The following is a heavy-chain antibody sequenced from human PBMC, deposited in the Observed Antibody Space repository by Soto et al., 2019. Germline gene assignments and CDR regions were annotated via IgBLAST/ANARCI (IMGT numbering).Heavy chain of an antibody. CDR3: AKSGYSDYPNWFDP. Sequence: GGSLRLSCAASGFTFSTYAMSWVRQAPGKGLEWVSGISGSGGSTYYADSVKGRFTISRDNSKNTLYLQMNSLRAEDTAVYYCAKSGYSDYPNWFDPWGQGTLVTVSS. CDR2: ISGSGGST. J-gene: IGHJ5*02. D-gene: IGHD4-17*01. CDR1: GFTFSTYA. V-gene: IGHV3-23*01.